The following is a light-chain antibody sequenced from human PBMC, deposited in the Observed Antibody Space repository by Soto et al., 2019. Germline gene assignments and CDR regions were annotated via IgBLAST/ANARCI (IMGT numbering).Light chain of an antibody. CDR3: QEYNNWPPSIT. CDR2: GAS. CDR1: QSVSSN. V-gene: IGKV3-15*01. J-gene: IGKJ5*01. Sequence: EIVMTQSPATLSVSPGERATLSCRASQSVSSNLAWYQQKPGQAPRLLIYGASTRATGIPARFSCGGSGTESTLTFSSLHSEDFAVYYCQEYNNWPPSITFGQGTRLESK.